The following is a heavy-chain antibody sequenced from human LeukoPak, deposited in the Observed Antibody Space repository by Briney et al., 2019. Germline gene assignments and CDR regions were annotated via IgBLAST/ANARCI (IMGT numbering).Heavy chain of an antibody. V-gene: IGHV3-53*01. CDR2: IYSGGST. CDR1: GFTVSSNY. CDR3: ARAGGIAAAGFVDV. J-gene: IGHJ6*04. D-gene: IGHD6-25*01. Sequence: PGGSLRLSCAASGFTVSSNYMSWVRQAPGKGLAWVSVIYSGGSTYYADSVKGRFTISRDNSKNTLYLQMNSLRAEDTAVYYCARAGGIAAAGFVDVWGKGTTVTVSS.